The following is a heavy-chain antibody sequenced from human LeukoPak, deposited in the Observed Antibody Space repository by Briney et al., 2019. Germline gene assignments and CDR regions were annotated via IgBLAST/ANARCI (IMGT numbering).Heavy chain of an antibody. V-gene: IGHV3-23*01. CDR2: ISGSGGST. CDR3: AMSVLLWFGEVSFFDY. CDR1: GFTFSSYA. J-gene: IGHJ4*02. Sequence: PPGGSLRLSCAASGFTFSSYAMSWVRQTPGKGLEWVSAISGSGGSTYYADSVKGRFTISRDNAKNSLYLQMNSLRAEGTALYYCAMSVLLWFGEVSFFDYWGQGTLVTVSS. D-gene: IGHD3-10*01.